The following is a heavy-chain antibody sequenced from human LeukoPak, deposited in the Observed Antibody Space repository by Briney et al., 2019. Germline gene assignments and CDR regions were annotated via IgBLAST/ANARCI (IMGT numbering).Heavy chain of an antibody. CDR3: ARKYSSWGYFDY. D-gene: IGHD6-6*01. CDR2: INPNSGGT. CDR1: GYTFTGYY. J-gene: IGHJ4*02. Sequence: ASVKVSCKASGYTFTGYYMHWVRLAPGQGLEWMGWINPNSGGTNYAQKFQGRVTMTRDTSIGTAYMELSRLRSDDTAVYYCARKYSSWGYFDYWGQGTLVTVSS. V-gene: IGHV1-2*02.